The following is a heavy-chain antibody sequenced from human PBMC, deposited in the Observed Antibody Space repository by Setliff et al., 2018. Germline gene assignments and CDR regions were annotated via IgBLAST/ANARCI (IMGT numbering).Heavy chain of an antibody. Sequence: PGESLKLSCKGSGYSFTSYWIGWVRQMPGKGLEWMGIIYPGDSDTRYSPSFQGQVTISADKPISTAYLQWSSLKASDTAMYYCARSRSSSPWNNWFDPWGQGTLVTVSS. CDR1: GYSFTSYW. CDR2: IYPGDSDT. J-gene: IGHJ5*02. V-gene: IGHV5-51*01. D-gene: IGHD6-6*01. CDR3: ARSRSSSPWNNWFDP.